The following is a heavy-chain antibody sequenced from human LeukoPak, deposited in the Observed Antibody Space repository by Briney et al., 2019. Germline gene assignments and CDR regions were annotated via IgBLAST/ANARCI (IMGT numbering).Heavy chain of an antibody. V-gene: IGHV4-39*01. D-gene: IGHD5-18*01. CDR3: VSPRGFSYGYFDY. Sequence: SDTLSLTCTVSGGSFSSSSAYWGWIRQPPAKVLELIGSFYYSKNTYYNPSLKSRVTISADTSKNQFSLTLGSVSATDTAVYYCVSPRGFSYGYFDYWGQGTLVTVSS. CDR1: GGSFSSSSAY. CDR2: FYYSKNT. J-gene: IGHJ4*02.